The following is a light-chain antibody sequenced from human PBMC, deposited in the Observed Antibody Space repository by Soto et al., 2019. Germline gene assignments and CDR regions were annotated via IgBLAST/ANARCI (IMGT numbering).Light chain of an antibody. J-gene: IGKJ1*01. CDR2: GAS. CDR3: QQYGSSGT. CDR1: QSVSSSY. Sequence: EIVLTQSPGTLSFSPGEGATLSCRASQSVSSSYLAWYQQKPGQAPRLLIYGASNRATGIPDRFSGSGSGTDFTLTISRLEPEDFAVYYCQQYGSSGTFGQGTKVDI. V-gene: IGKV3-20*01.